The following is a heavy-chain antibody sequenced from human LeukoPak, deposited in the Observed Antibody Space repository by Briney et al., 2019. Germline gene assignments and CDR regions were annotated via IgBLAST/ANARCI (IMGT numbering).Heavy chain of an antibody. D-gene: IGHD4-17*01. CDR1: RFTFSTYA. Sequence: GGSLRLSCAASRFTFSTYAMSWVRQAPGKGLEWVSTISGSGGSTYYADSVKGRFTISRDNSKNTLFLQMNGLRAEDTAMYYCAKTNYGDYTYYFDYWGQGTLVTVSS. J-gene: IGHJ4*02. CDR3: AKTNYGDYTYYFDY. V-gene: IGHV3-23*01. CDR2: ISGSGGST.